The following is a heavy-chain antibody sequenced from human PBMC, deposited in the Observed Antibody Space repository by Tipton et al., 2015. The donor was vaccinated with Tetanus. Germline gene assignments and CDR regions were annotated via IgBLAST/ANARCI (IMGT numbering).Heavy chain of an antibody. D-gene: IGHD3-16*01. V-gene: IGHV3-7*01. Sequence: GSLRLSCAASGFTFSSNWMNWVRQVPGKGLEWVANISPDGVLARSADSLKGRFTVSRDNAKNSLFLQMNNLRVEDTAVYYCLSWGASGNHWSQGTLVTVSS. CDR2: ISPDGVLA. CDR3: LSWGASGNH. CDR1: GFTFSSNW. J-gene: IGHJ5*02.